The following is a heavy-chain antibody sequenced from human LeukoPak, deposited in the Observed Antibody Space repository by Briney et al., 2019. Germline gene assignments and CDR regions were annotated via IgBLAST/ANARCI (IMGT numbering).Heavy chain of an antibody. V-gene: IGHV3-53*01. CDR2: IYSGGST. CDR1: GFTVSSNY. CDR3: ARDTYYDSSGYPSWFDP. D-gene: IGHD3-22*01. J-gene: IGHJ5*02. Sequence: PGGSLRLSCAASGFTVSSNYMSWVRQAPGKGLEWVSVIYSGGSTYYADSVKGRFTISRDKSKNTLYLQMNSLRAEDTAVYYCARDTYYDSSGYPSWFDPWGQGTLVTVSS.